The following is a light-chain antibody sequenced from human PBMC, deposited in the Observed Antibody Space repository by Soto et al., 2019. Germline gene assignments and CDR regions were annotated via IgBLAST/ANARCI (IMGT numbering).Light chain of an antibody. CDR3: GSSAGSAPSRV. J-gene: IGLJ3*02. CDR2: DVS. Sequence: QSVLTQPRSVSGSPGQSVTISCTGTSSDVGGYNYVSWYQQHPGKAPKLMIYDVSKRPSGVPDRFSGSKSGNTASLTISGLQAGDEAGYYCGSSAGSAPSRVFAGGTKLT. CDR1: SSDVGGYNY. V-gene: IGLV2-11*01.